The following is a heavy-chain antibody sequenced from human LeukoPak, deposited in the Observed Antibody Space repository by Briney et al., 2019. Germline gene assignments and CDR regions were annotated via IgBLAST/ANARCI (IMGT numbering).Heavy chain of an antibody. J-gene: IGHJ4*02. Sequence: QPGGSLRLSCAASGFTFSSYSMNWVRQAPGKGLEWVSYISSTSNTIHYADSVKGRFTISRDNAKNSLYLQMNSLRDEDTAVYYCARRGSGSGWYDYWGQGTLVTVSS. V-gene: IGHV3-48*02. CDR3: ARRGSGSGWYDY. CDR2: ISSTSNTI. D-gene: IGHD6-19*01. CDR1: GFTFSSYS.